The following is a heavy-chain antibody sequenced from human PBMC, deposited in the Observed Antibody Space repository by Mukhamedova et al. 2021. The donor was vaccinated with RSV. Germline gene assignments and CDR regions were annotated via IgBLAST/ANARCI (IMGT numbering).Heavy chain of an antibody. J-gene: IGHJ2*01. D-gene: IGHD6-6*01. V-gene: IGHV3-23*01. Sequence: GFTSTIYGMSWVRQAPGKGLEWVSRFSETGGATYYADSVKGRFTISRDISKNTMDLLMNSLRVEDTAVYYCAMEGSSSLWYFDLW. CDR1: GFTSTIYG. CDR3: AMEGSSSLWYFDL. CDR2: FSETGGAT.